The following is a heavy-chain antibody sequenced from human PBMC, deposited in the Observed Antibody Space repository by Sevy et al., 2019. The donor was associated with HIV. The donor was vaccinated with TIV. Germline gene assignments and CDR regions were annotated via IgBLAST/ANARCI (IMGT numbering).Heavy chain of an antibody. Sequence: GGSLRLSCVVSGFTFNTYPLHWVRQAPGKGLEWVAVVSDDGSTKYYADSVKGRFTISRDNSKNTLYLQMNRLRADDTAIYYCARPGITSGYLYYFDYWGQGTLVTVSS. D-gene: IGHD3-22*01. J-gene: IGHJ4*02. CDR2: VSDDGSTK. CDR3: ARPGITSGYLYYFDY. CDR1: GFTFNTYP. V-gene: IGHV3-30*04.